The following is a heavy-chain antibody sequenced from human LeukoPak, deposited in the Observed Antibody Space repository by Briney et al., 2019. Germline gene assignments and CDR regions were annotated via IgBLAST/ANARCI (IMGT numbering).Heavy chain of an antibody. CDR3: AKSRYYYMDV. CDR1: GDSVSTNSAS. D-gene: IGHD2-2*01. Sequence: SQTLSLTSAISGDSVSTNSASWNWIRQSPSRCLEWLGRTYYRSKRYIDYAVSVKSRITINPDTSKNQFSLQLNSVTPEDTAVYYCAKSRYYYMDVWGKGTTVTV. CDR2: TYYRSKRYI. J-gene: IGHJ6*03. V-gene: IGHV6-1*01.